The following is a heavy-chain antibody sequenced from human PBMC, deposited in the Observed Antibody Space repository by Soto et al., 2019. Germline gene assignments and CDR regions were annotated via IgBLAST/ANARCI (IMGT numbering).Heavy chain of an antibody. CDR3: AREASGGVAAGYNWFDP. V-gene: IGHV3-30-3*01. Sequence: PGQSLRLSCAGSGFTFNTYAMHWVRKTQGKGLEWVAVISYDGSNKYYADSVKGRFTISRDNSKNTLYLQMNSLRAEDTAVFYCAREASGGVAAGYNWFDPWGQGP. J-gene: IGHJ5*02. CDR2: ISYDGSNK. CDR1: GFTFNTYA. D-gene: IGHD6-13*01.